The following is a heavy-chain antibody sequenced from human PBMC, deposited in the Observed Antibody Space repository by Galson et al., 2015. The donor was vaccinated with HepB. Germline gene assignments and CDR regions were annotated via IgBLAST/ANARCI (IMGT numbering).Heavy chain of an antibody. CDR1: GGTFSSYA. J-gene: IGHJ3*02. D-gene: IGHD6-13*01. V-gene: IGHV1-69*10. Sequence: SVKVSCKASGGTFSSYAISWVRQAPGQGLEWMGGIIPILGTANYAQKFQGRVTITADKSTSTAYMELSSLRSEDTAVYYCASKGGYSSSCCAFDIWGQGTMVTVSS. CDR3: ASKGGYSSSCCAFDI. CDR2: IIPILGTA.